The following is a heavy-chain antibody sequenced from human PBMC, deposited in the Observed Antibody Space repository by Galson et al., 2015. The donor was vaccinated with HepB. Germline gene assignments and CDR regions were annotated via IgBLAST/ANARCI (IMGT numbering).Heavy chain of an antibody. CDR2: IWYDGSNK. Sequence: SLRLSCAASGFTFSSYGMHWVRQAPGKGLEWVAVIWYDGSNKYYADSVKGRFTISRDNSKNTVYLQMSSLRAEDTAVYYCAKHPSSNWGLNWFDPWGQGTLVTVSS. D-gene: IGHD7-27*01. CDR3: AKHPSSNWGLNWFDP. V-gene: IGHV3-33*06. CDR1: GFTFSSYG. J-gene: IGHJ5*02.